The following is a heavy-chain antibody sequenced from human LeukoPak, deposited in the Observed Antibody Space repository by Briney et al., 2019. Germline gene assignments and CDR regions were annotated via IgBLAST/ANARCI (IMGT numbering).Heavy chain of an antibody. D-gene: IGHD6-19*01. CDR1: GFTVSSNY. Sequence: GGSLRLSCAASGFTVSSNYMSWVRQAPGKGLEWVSVIYSGGSTYYADSVKGRFTISRDNAKNSLYLQMNSLRAEDTAVYYCARETPDSSGWDWGQGTLVTVSS. J-gene: IGHJ4*02. V-gene: IGHV3-66*01. CDR3: ARETPDSSGWD. CDR2: IYSGGST.